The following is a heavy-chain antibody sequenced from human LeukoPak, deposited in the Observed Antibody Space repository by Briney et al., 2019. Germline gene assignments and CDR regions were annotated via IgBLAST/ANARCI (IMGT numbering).Heavy chain of an antibody. CDR1: GFTFSSYG. CDR2: ISSTSRTI. V-gene: IGHV3-48*02. Sequence: GGSLRLSCAASGFTFSSYGMNWVRQAPGKGLEWVSYISSTSRTIYDADSVKGRFTISRDNAKNSLYLQMNSLRDEDTAVYYCTKEPLRLLQNNYYYYYMDVWGKGTTVTVSS. J-gene: IGHJ6*03. D-gene: IGHD2-21*01. CDR3: TKEPLRLLQNNYYYYYMDV.